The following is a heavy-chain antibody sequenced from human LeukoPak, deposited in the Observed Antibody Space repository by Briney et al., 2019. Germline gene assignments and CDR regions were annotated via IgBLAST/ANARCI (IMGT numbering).Heavy chain of an antibody. Sequence: GGSLRLSSAASGSTVSNNYMSWVRQAPGKGLEWVSVMYSGGSTYYADSVMGRFTISRDNSTNTLYLQMNSLRAEDTAVYYCARDLGSSWFYWGQGTLVTVSS. V-gene: IGHV3-53*01. D-gene: IGHD6-13*01. CDR3: ARDLGSSWFY. CDR1: GSTVSNNY. J-gene: IGHJ4*02. CDR2: MYSGGST.